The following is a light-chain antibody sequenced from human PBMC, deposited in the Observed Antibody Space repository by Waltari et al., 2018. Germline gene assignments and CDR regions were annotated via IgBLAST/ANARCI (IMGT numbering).Light chain of an antibody. V-gene: IGKV3-20*01. CDR2: DTS. Sequence: EIVLTQSPGTLSLSPGERATLSCRASQSVARTLAWYQQKPGQAPRPLIYDTSTRATGIPDRFSGSGFGTDFSLTISRLEPEDFAVYYCQKYGTLPATFGQGTKVEIK. J-gene: IGKJ1*01. CDR3: QKYGTLPAT. CDR1: QSVART.